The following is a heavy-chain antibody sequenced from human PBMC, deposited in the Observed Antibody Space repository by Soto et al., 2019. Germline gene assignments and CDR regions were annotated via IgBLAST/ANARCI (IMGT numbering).Heavy chain of an antibody. CDR1: GFTVSDYA. V-gene: IGHV3-30*18. D-gene: IGHD6-19*01. CDR3: AKGGRQWLVTSDFNY. J-gene: IGHJ4*02. CDR2: VSHDGRNT. Sequence: GGSTRLSCAASGFTVSDYAMHWVRQEPGKGLEWVAVVSHDGRNTHYADSVKGRFTISRDSSKNTVSLEMTSLRAEDTAVYYCAKGGRQWLVTSDFNYWGQGALVTVSS.